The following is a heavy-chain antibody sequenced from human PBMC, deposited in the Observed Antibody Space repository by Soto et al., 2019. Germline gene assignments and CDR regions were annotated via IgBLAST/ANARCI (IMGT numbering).Heavy chain of an antibody. Sequence: GGSLRLSCAASGFTFSSYAMSWVRQAPGKGLEWVSAISGSGGSTYYADSVKGRFTISRDNSKNTLYLQMNSLRAEDTAVYYCARLQLWSLNFDYWGQGTLVTVSS. V-gene: IGHV3-23*01. D-gene: IGHD5-18*01. J-gene: IGHJ4*02. CDR1: GFTFSSYA. CDR3: ARLQLWSLNFDY. CDR2: ISGSGGST.